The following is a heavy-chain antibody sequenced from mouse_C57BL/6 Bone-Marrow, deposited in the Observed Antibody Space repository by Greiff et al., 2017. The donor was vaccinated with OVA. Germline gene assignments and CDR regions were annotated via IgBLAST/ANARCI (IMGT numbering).Heavy chain of an antibody. CDR1: GYTFTSYG. J-gene: IGHJ2*01. CDR2: IYPRSGNT. D-gene: IGHD2-14*01. Sequence: QVQLQQSGAELARPGASVKLSCKASGYTFTSYGISWVKQRTGQGLEWIGEIYPRSGNTYYNEKFKGKATLTADKSSSTAYMELRSLTSEDAAVHFCARSTRYHGYDGDGDLFFDYWGQGTTLTVSS. V-gene: IGHV1-81*01. CDR3: ARSTRYHGYDGDGDLFFDY.